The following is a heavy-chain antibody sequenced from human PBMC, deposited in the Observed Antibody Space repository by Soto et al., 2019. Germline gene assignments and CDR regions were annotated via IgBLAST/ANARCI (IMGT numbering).Heavy chain of an antibody. Sequence: GGSLRLSCAASGFTFSSYAMRWVRQAPGKGLEWVSAISGSGGSTYYADSVKGRFTISRDNSKNTLYLQMNSLRAEDTAVYYCAKDSYYDSSGYIPANFDYWGQGTLVTVSS. CDR1: GFTFSSYA. CDR2: ISGSGGST. J-gene: IGHJ4*02. V-gene: IGHV3-23*01. D-gene: IGHD3-22*01. CDR3: AKDSYYDSSGYIPANFDY.